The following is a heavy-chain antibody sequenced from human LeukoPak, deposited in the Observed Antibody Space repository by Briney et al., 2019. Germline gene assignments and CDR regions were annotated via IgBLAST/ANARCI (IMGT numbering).Heavy chain of an antibody. V-gene: IGHV4-39*07. CDR1: GGSISSSSYY. D-gene: IGHD6-13*01. J-gene: IGHJ5*02. CDR3: PRVPRETSSWYVWFAP. CDR2: IYYSGST. Sequence: SETLSLTCTVSGGSISSSSYYWGWIRQPPGKGLEWIGSIYYSGSTYYNPSLKSRVTISVDTSKNQFSLKLSSVAAADTAVEYCPRVPRETSSWYVWFAPWGQGTLVTAPS.